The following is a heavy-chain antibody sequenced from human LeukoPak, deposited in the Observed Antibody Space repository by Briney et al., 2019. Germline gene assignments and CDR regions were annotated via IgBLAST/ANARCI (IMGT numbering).Heavy chain of an antibody. V-gene: IGHV3-23*01. D-gene: IGHD2-2*01. J-gene: IGHJ4*02. CDR2: VSSSGANS. Sequence: GGSLRLSCAASVFSFNSAVMTCVRQAPGKGLEWVSLVSSSGANSYYADSVKGRFTISRDNFKNTLYLQMNSLRAEDTAIYYCAKDMQGSYWGQGTLVTVSS. CDR3: AKDMQGSY. CDR1: VFSFNSAV.